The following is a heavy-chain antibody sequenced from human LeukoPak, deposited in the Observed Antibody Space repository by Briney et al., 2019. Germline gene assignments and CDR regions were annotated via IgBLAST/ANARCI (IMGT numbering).Heavy chain of an antibody. CDR3: ARGDYGDYNWFDP. V-gene: IGHV4-39*01. CDR2: IYYSGST. Sequence: KPSETLSLTCTVSGGSISSSSYYWGWIRQPPGKGLEWIGSIYYSGSTYYNPSLKSRVTISVDTSKNQFSLKLSSVTAADTAVYYCARGDYGDYNWFDPWGQGTLVTVSS. CDR1: GGSISSSSYY. D-gene: IGHD4-17*01. J-gene: IGHJ5*02.